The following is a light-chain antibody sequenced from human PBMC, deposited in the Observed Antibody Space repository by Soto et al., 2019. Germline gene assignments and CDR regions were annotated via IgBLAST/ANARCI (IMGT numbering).Light chain of an antibody. Sequence: QSALTQPRSVSGSPGQSVTISCTGTSSDVGGYNYVSWYQQHPGKAPKLMIYDVSKRPSGVPDRFSGSKSGNTASLTISGLQAEDEADYYCCSYAGSYTYGFGTG. CDR1: SSDVGGYNY. V-gene: IGLV2-11*01. CDR3: CSYAGSYTYG. CDR2: DVS. J-gene: IGLJ1*01.